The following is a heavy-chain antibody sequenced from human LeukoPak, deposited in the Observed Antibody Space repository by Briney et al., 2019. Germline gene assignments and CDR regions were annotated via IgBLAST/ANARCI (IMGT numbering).Heavy chain of an antibody. D-gene: IGHD5-12*01. CDR3: ARARVASPRVNWFDP. CDR1: EFTFTNFW. J-gene: IGHJ5*02. CDR2: TNRDGSEK. Sequence: GGSLRLSCAASEFTFTNFWMSWVRQAPGKGLEWVANTNRDGSEKYYVDSVKGRFTISRDNAKNSLYLQMNSLRVEDTAVYYCARARVASPRVNWFDPWGQGTLVTVSS. V-gene: IGHV3-7*01.